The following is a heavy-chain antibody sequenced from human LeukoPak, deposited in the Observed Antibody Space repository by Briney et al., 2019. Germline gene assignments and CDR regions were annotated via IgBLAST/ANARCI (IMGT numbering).Heavy chain of an antibody. Sequence: PSETLSLTCTVSGGSISSYYWSWIRQPPGKGLEWIGYIYYSGSTNYNPSLKSRVTISVDTSKNQFSLKLSSVTAADTAVYYCARDGDCSSTSCYDGYYYYGMDVWGQGTTVTVSS. CDR3: ARDGDCSSTSCYDGYYYYGMDV. CDR2: IYYSGST. CDR1: GGSISSYY. V-gene: IGHV4-59*01. D-gene: IGHD2-2*01. J-gene: IGHJ6*02.